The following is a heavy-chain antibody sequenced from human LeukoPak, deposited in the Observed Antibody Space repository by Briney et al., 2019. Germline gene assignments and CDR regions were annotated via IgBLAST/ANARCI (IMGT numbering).Heavy chain of an antibody. CDR3: ARETSGGYVWEGFDY. CDR1: GFTFSSYS. Sequence: GGSLRLSCAASGFTFSSYSMNWVRQAPGKGLEWVSSITRSSYIYYADSVKGRFTISRDNAKNSLYLQMNSLRAEDTAVYYCARETSGGYVWEGFDYWGQGTLVTVSS. D-gene: IGHD5-12*01. J-gene: IGHJ4*02. CDR2: ITRSSYI. V-gene: IGHV3-21*01.